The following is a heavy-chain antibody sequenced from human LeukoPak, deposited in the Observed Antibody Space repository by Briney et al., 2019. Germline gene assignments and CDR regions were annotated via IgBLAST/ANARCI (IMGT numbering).Heavy chain of an antibody. Sequence: ASVKVSCKASGYTFTGYYMHWVRQAPGQGLEWMGWINPNSGGTNYAQKFQGRVTMTRDTSISTAYMELSRLRSDDTAVYYCAREKVGATELDYWGQGTLVTVSS. CDR1: GYTFTGYY. V-gene: IGHV1-2*02. D-gene: IGHD1-26*01. CDR3: AREKVGATELDY. J-gene: IGHJ4*02. CDR2: INPNSGGT.